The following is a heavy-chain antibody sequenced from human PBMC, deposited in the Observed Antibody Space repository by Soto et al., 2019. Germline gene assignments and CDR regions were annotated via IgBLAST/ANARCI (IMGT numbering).Heavy chain of an antibody. CDR1: GFTFSSYS. Sequence: EVQLVESGGGLVQPGGSLRLSCAASGFTFSSYSMNWVRQAPGKGLEWVSYISSSSSSIYYEDSVKGQFTISRDNAESSLSLQMNSLRDEATAVYYCARDPFGVVAADIPDYYGMDDWGQGTTVAV. D-gene: IGHD3-3*01. CDR3: ARDPFGVVAADIPDYYGMDD. J-gene: IGHJ6*02. V-gene: IGHV3-48*02. CDR2: ISSSSSSI.